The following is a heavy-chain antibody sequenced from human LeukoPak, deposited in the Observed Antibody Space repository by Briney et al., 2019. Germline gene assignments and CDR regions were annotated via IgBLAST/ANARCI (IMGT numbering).Heavy chain of an antibody. J-gene: IGHJ4*02. CDR2: ISGSGGST. CDR1: GFTFSSYA. D-gene: IGHD5-24*01. Sequence: GGSLRLSCAASGFTFSSYAMSWVRQAPGKGLEWVSAISGSGGSTYYADSVKGRFTISRDNSKNTLYLQMNSLRAEDTAVYYCARVGGYNSFFDYWGQGILVTVSS. CDR3: ARVGGYNSFFDY. V-gene: IGHV3-23*01.